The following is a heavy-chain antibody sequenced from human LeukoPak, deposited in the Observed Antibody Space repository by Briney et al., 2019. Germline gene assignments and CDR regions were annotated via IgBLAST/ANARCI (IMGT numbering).Heavy chain of an antibody. CDR3: ARGRSTGYPYYFEY. D-gene: IGHD5-12*01. V-gene: IGHV1-8*03. J-gene: IGHJ4*02. CDR1: GYTFTGYD. CDR2: MNPNRGST. Sequence: ASVKVSCKASGYTFTGYDINWVRQATGQGLEWMGWMNPNRGSTGYAQKFQGRVTITRNTSISTAYMELSGLRSEDTAVYYCARGRSTGYPYYFEYWGQGTLVTVSS.